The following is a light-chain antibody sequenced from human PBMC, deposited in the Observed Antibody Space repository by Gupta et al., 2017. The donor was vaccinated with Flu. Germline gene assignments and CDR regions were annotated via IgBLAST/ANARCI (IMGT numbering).Light chain of an antibody. J-gene: IGKJ5*01. CDR3: QQLNNYPPIT. Sequence: DIQLTQSPSFLSASVGDRVTITCRASQGIASYLAWYQQKPGKAPNLLIYAASTWQSGVPSRFIGSGYGTEFTLTISSRQQEDVPVYFCQQLNNYPPITFGQGTQVEI. CDR1: QGIASY. CDR2: AAS. V-gene: IGKV1-9*01.